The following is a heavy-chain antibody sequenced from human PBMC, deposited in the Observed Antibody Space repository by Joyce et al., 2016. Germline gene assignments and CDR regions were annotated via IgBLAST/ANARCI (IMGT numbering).Heavy chain of an antibody. J-gene: IGHJ4*02. CDR3: ARSATSVTTYYY. D-gene: IGHD4-17*01. CDR2: ISAYNGNT. Sequence: QVQLVQSGAEVKKPAASVKVSCKASGYTFSGYGFTWVRQAPGQGLEWMGWISAYNGNTNYAQQLQDRVAMTTDTSTSTAYMELRSLRSDDTAIYYCARSATSVTTYYYWGQGTLVTGSS. CDR1: GYTFSGYG. V-gene: IGHV1-18*01.